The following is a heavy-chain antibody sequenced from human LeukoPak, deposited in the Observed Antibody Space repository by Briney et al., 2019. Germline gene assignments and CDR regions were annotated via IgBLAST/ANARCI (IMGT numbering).Heavy chain of an antibody. CDR1: GGSINIGGYS. CDR3: ARHVSSSPRAFSFDY. J-gene: IGHJ4*02. V-gene: IGHV4-30-2*01. Sequence: KPSQTLSLTCAVSGGSINIGGYSWNWIRQPPGKGLEWIGYIYLSGSAFYNPSLKSRVTMSVDRSKNQFSLRLSSVTAADTAVYYCARHVSSSPRAFSFDYWGQGTLVTVSS. CDR2: IYLSGSA. D-gene: IGHD6-13*01.